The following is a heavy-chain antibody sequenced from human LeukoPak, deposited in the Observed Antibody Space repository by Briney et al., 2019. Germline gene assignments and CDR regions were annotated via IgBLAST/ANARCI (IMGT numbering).Heavy chain of an antibody. D-gene: IGHD6-13*01. V-gene: IGHV1-18*01. J-gene: IGHJ4*02. Sequence: ASVKVPCKASGYTFTSYGISWVRQAPGQGLEWMGWISAYNGNTNYAQKLQGRVTMTTDTSTSTAYMELRSLRSDDTAVYYCARDPGIGSSSWYGGIDYWGQGTLVTVSS. CDR2: ISAYNGNT. CDR3: ARDPGIGSSSWYGGIDY. CDR1: GYTFTSYG.